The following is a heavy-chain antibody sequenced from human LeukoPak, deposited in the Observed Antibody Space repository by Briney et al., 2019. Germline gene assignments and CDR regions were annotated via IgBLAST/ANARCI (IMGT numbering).Heavy chain of an antibody. D-gene: IGHD2-2*01. CDR3: AKGVIPAAMPGFPDWLDP. CDR1: GFTFSSYV. Sequence: PGGSLRLSCAASGFTFSSYVMNWVRQAPGEGLEWVSVISDSGVSTYYADSVKGRFTISRDNSKNTLYLQMNSLRAEDTAVYYCAKGVIPAAMPGFPDWLDPWGQGTLVTVSS. CDR2: ISDSGVST. V-gene: IGHV3-23*01. J-gene: IGHJ5*02.